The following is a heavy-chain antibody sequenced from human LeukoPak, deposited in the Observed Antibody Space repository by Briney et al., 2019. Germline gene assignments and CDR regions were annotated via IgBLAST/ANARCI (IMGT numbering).Heavy chain of an antibody. CDR3: ARQPAATAAFDI. V-gene: IGHV4-59*08. CDR1: GGSINNYY. D-gene: IGHD5-18*01. J-gene: IGHJ3*02. Sequence: TSETLSLTCTVSGGSINNYYWSWIRQPPGKGLEWIGYIYYSGGDMNYNPSLKSRLTISVDTSKNQISLTLTSMTAADTAVYYCARQPAATAAFDIWAQGTMVTVSS. CDR2: IYYSGGDM.